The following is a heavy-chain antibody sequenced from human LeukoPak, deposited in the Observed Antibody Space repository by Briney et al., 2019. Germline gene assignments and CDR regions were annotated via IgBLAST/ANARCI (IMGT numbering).Heavy chain of an antibody. D-gene: IGHD6-13*01. CDR2: ISAYNGYT. V-gene: IGHV1-18*01. Sequence: ASVKVSCKASGYTFTNYYITWVRQAPGQGLEWMGWISAYNGYTNYAQKLQGRVTMTTDTSTSTAYMELRSLRSDDTAVYYCARDGAAAGTVFFDYWGQGTLVTVSS. J-gene: IGHJ4*02. CDR3: ARDGAAAGTVFFDY. CDR1: GYTFTNYY.